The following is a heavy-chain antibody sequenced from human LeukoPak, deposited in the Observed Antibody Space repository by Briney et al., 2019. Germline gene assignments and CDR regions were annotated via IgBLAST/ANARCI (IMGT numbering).Heavy chain of an antibody. D-gene: IGHD6-13*01. Sequence: GGSLRLSCAASGFTFSAYSMNWVRRAPGKGLEWVSFISGSSSTTYYADSVKGRFTISRDNAKNSLYLQMNSLRVEDTAVYYCASPHTSGWFYFDHWGQGILVTVSS. J-gene: IGHJ4*02. CDR1: GFTFSAYS. CDR2: ISGSSSTT. V-gene: IGHV3-48*04. CDR3: ASPHTSGWFYFDH.